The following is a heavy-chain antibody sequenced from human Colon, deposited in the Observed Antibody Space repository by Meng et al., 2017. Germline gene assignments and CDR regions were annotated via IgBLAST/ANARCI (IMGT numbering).Heavy chain of an antibody. CDR2: INHSGDN. CDR3: SSLLTLDY. CDR1: AGPFSWYY. V-gene: IGHV4-34*02. D-gene: IGHD2-15*01. J-gene: IGHJ4*02. Sequence: QVPLQQWSPGLLKPSETLTLACAINAGPFSWYYWCWIRQAPGKGLEWIGEINHSGDNHYNPSLKSRVSMSFDTSKKQFSLHLSSVTAADTAVYYCSSLLTLDYWGPGTLVTVSS.